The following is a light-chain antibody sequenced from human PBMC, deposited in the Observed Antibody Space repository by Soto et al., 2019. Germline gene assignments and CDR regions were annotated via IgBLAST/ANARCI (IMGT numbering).Light chain of an antibody. CDR2: RNN. V-gene: IGLV1-47*01. J-gene: IGLJ3*02. Sequence: QSVLTQPPSASGTPGQRVTISCSGSSSNIGSNYVYWYQQLPGTAPKLLIYRNNQRPSGVPDRFSGSKSGTSASLAISGLRSEDEADYYCAAWDDILSVAPRVFGGGTKLTVL. CDR3: AAWDDILSVAPRV. CDR1: SSNIGSNY.